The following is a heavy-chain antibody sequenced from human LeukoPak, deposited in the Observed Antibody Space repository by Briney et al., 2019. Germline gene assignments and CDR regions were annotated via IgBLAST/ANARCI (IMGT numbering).Heavy chain of an antibody. CDR1: GYTFTGYY. V-gene: IGHV1-2*02. CDR2: INPDSGGT. D-gene: IGHD6-19*01. J-gene: IGHJ6*02. Sequence: ASVKVSCKASGYTFTGYYMHWVRQAPGQGLEWMGWINPDSGGTNYAQKFQGRVTMTRDTSISTAYMELSRLRSDDTAVYYCARDYADIAVAGGGPGRYYYYYGMDVWGQGTTVTVSS. CDR3: ARDYADIAVAGGGPGRYYYYYGMDV.